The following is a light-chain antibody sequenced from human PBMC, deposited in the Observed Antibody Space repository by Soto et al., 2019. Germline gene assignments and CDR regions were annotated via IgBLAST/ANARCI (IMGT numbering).Light chain of an antibody. Sequence: EIVLTQSPGTLSLSPGERATLSCRARQSVSASYLAWYQQKPGQAPRLLIYDASNRATGIPDRFSGSGSGTDFTLTISRLEPEDFAVYYCQQYGYSTPWTFGQGTKVDIK. CDR2: DAS. J-gene: IGKJ1*01. CDR1: QSVSASY. CDR3: QQYGYSTPWT. V-gene: IGKV3-20*01.